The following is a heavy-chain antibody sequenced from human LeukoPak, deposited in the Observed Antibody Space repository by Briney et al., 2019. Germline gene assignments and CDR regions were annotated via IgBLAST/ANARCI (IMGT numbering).Heavy chain of an antibody. V-gene: IGHV3-23*01. CDR3: ARDGSGYGSFDY. CDR2: VSGSGGST. D-gene: IGHD3-22*01. J-gene: IGHJ4*02. Sequence: GGSLRLSCAASEFTFSSFAMSCVRQAPGKGLEWVSRVSGSGGSTYYADSVKGRFSISRDNSKNTLYLQMNNLRAEDTAVYYCARDGSGYGSFDYWGRGTLVTVSS. CDR1: EFTFSSFA.